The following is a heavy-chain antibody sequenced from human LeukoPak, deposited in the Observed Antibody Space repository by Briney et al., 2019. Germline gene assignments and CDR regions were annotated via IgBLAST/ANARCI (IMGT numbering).Heavy chain of an antibody. Sequence: ASVKVSCKASGYTFTSYYMHWVRQAPGQGLEWMGIINPSGGSTSYAQKFQGRVTMTRDTSTSTVYMELSRLRSDDTAVYYCARDSSSGYSGYDFLFDYWGQGTLVTVSS. J-gene: IGHJ4*02. CDR1: GYTFTSYY. CDR2: INPSGGST. CDR3: ARDSSSGYSGYDFLFDY. V-gene: IGHV1-46*01. D-gene: IGHD5-12*01.